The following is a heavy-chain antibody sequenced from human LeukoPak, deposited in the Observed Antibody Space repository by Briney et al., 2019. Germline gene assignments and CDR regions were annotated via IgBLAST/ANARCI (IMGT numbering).Heavy chain of an antibody. CDR1: TASISSGVYY. V-gene: IGHV4-31*03. CDR2: IYYSGST. J-gene: IGHJ4*02. CDR3: ARGVRWLQLSYFDY. Sequence: SETLSLTCPLSTASISSGVYYWSWIRQHPGKGLEWIGYIYYSGSTYYNPSLKSRVTISVDTSKNQFSLKLSSVTAADTAVYYCARGVRWLQLSYFDYWGQGTLVTVSS. D-gene: IGHD5-24*01.